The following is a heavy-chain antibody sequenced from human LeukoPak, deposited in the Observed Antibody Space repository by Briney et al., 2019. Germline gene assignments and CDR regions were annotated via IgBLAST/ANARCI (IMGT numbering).Heavy chain of an antibody. CDR1: GGSISSSSYY. CDR3: AGKEQLDKSSPNKFDY. CDR2: ISYSGST. D-gene: IGHD6-13*01. J-gene: IGHJ4*02. V-gene: IGHV4-39*01. Sequence: SETLSLTCTVSGGSISSSSYYWGWIRQPPGKGLEWIGSISYSGSTYYNPSLKSRVTISVDTSKNQFSLKLSSVTAADTAVYYCAGKEQLDKSSPNKFDYWGQGTLVTVSS.